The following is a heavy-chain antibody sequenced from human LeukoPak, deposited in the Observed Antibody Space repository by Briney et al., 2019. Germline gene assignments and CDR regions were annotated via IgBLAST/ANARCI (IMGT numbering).Heavy chain of an antibody. CDR2: NNYSGAT. D-gene: IGHD3-9*01. CDR3: ARSGVLAAYAMSG. J-gene: IGHJ4*02. CDR1: VRSLILYY. Sequence: ATQSLTCTVSVRSLILYYWSWIRHPPRKGLEWIGYNNYSGATDYNPSLKTRVTMSVDTSMTHFSLRPRSVTVADTAVDYCARSGVLAAYAMSGWGQGTLVIASS. V-gene: IGHV4-59*08.